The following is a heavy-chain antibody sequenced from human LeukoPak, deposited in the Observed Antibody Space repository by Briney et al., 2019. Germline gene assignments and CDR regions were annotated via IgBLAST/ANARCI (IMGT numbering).Heavy chain of an antibody. CDR3: ASASLELRLGFDY. D-gene: IGHD1-7*01. CDR1: GYTFTRYG. Sequence: ASVKVSCRASGYTFTRYGLSWVRQAPGQGLEWMGIINPSGGSTSYAQKFQGRVTMTRDMSTSTVYMELSSLRSEDTAVYYCASASLELRLGFDYWGQGTLVTVSS. CDR2: INPSGGST. V-gene: IGHV1-46*01. J-gene: IGHJ4*02.